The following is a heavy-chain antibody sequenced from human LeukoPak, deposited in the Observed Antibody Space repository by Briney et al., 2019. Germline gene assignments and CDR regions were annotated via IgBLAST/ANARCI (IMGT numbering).Heavy chain of an antibody. CDR1: GGSISSGSYY. J-gene: IGHJ4*02. CDR3: ARGDYGFDY. CDR2: IYYSGST. V-gene: IGHV4-61*01. Sequence: PSETLSLTCTVSGGSISSGSYYWRWIRQPPGKGLEWIGYIYYSGSTNYNPSLKSRVTISVDTSKNQFSLKLSSVTAADTAVYYCARGDYGFDYWGQGTLVTVSS. D-gene: IGHD4-17*01.